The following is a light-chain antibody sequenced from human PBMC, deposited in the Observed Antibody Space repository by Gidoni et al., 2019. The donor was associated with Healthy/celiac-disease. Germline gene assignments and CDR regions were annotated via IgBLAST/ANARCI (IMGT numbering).Light chain of an antibody. Sequence: EIVLTQSPATLSLSPGERATLSSRASQSVSSYLAWYQQKPGQAPRLLIYDANNRATGIPARFSGSGSGTDFTLTISSLEPEDFAVYYCQQRSNWPALTFGGGTKVEIK. J-gene: IGKJ4*01. CDR1: QSVSSY. V-gene: IGKV3-11*01. CDR3: QQRSNWPALT. CDR2: DAN.